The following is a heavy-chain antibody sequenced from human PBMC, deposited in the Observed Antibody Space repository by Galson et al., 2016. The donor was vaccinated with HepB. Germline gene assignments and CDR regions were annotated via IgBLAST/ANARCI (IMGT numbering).Heavy chain of an antibody. J-gene: IGHJ6*02. CDR1: DGSISSYY. D-gene: IGHD1-26*01. V-gene: IGHV4-59*01. CDR2: IYKTGST. Sequence: SETLSLTCTVSDGSISSYYWSWIRQSPGKGLECIGYIYKTGSTNYSPSLKSRFTISTDTSKNQVSLKVSSVTAADTAVYYCARDRYGGENYYYHGLDVWGQGTTVTVSS. CDR3: ARDRYGGENYYYHGLDV.